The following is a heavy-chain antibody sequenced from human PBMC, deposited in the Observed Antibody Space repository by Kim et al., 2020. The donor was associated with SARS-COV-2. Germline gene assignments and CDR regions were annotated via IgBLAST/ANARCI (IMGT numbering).Heavy chain of an antibody. CDR3: ARYNYGRFDY. CDR2: RT. V-gene: IGHV4-39*01. D-gene: IGHD5-18*01. J-gene: IGHJ4*02. Sequence: RTPCNHSRWRRVTISVDTSKRQLSLNLSSVTAADTAVYYCARYNYGRFDYWGQGTLVTVSS.